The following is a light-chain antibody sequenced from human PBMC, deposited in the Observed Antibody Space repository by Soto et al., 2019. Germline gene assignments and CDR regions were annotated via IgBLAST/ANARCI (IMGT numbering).Light chain of an antibody. CDR2: DVS. CDR3: SSYTSSSTPGYV. J-gene: IGLJ1*01. CDR1: SSDVGGYNY. Sequence: QSALTQPASVSGSPGQSITISCTGTSSDVGGYNYVSWYQQHPGKAPKLMIYDVSNRPSGVSNRFSGSKSGNTASLTISGLQAEDEADYYCSSYTSSSTPGYVFGTGNKLTVL. V-gene: IGLV2-14*01.